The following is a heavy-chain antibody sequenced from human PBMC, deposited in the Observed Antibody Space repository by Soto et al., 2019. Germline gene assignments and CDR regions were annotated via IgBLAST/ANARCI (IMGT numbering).Heavy chain of an antibody. CDR2: MNPNSGNT. CDR3: ARGRGDGLVVPAAKGFDYYYMDV. V-gene: IGHV1-8*01. J-gene: IGHJ6*03. D-gene: IGHD2-2*01. CDR1: GYTFTSYD. Sequence: ASVKVSCKASGYTFTSYDINWVRQATGQGLEWMGWMNPNSGNTGYAQKFQGRVTMTRNTPISTAYMELSSLRSEDTAVYYCARGRGDGLVVPAAKGFDYYYMDVWGKGTTVTVSS.